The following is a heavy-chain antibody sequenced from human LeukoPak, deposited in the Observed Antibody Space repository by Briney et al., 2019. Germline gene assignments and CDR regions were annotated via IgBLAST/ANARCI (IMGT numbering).Heavy chain of an antibody. J-gene: IGHJ4*02. CDR2: ISPDGSTT. V-gene: IGHV3-74*03. CDR3: TTVLSSNRCNLCDY. D-gene: IGHD6-13*01. Sequence: GGSLRLSCAASGFTFSSYAMSWVRQAPGKGLMWVSRISPDGSTTLYADSVKGRFTISRDNAKNTLYLQMNSLGAEDTAVYYCTTVLSSNRCNLCDYWGQGTLVTVSS. CDR1: GFTFSSYA.